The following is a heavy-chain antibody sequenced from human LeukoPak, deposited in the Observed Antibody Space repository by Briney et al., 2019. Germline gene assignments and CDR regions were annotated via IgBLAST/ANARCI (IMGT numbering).Heavy chain of an antibody. CDR1: GFTFSVSA. V-gene: IGHV3-73*01. J-gene: IGHJ4*02. Sequence: PGGSLRLSCAASGFTFSVSAVHWVREATGEGGEGVGRIRSTDNGYATAYAASVKGRFTISRDDSKNTAYLQMDSLKTEDTAVYYCTGNYYGSGSCADFDYWGQGTLVTVSS. CDR3: TGNYYGSGSCADFDY. CDR2: IRSTDNGYAT. D-gene: IGHD3-10*01.